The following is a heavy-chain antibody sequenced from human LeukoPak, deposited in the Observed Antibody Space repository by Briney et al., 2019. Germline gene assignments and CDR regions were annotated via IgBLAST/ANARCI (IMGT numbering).Heavy chain of an antibody. Sequence: SETLSLTCTVSGVSISSSSYYWGWIRQPPGKGLEWIGSIYYSGSTYYNPSLKSRATITVDTSKNQVSLKLSSVTAADTAVYYGVRGYPLTGFDYWGQGTLVTVSS. D-gene: IGHD5-18*01. CDR1: GVSISSSSYY. V-gene: IGHV4-39*07. CDR3: VRGYPLTGFDY. CDR2: IYYSGST. J-gene: IGHJ4*02.